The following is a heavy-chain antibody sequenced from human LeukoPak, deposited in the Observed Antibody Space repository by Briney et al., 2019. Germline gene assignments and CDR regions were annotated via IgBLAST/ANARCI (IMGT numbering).Heavy chain of an antibody. CDR2: INPNSGGT. J-gene: IGHJ5*02. CDR1: GYSFTDYY. CDR3: ARADRLHGGPYLIGP. V-gene: IGHV1-2*02. D-gene: IGHD2-21*01. Sequence: ASVKVSFKTSGYSFTDYYMHWVRQAPGQGLEWMGWINPNSGGTSSAQKFQGRVTMTRDTSITTVYMEVSWLTSDDTAIYYCARADRLHGGPYLIGPWGQGTLVTVSS.